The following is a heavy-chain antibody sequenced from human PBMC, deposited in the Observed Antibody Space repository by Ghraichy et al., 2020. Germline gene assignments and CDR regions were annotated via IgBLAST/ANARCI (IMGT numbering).Heavy chain of an antibody. Sequence: GGSLILSCAASGFTFSSYWMHWVRQVPGKGLVWVSTIHGDGSGTSYTESVKGRFTVSRDNAKNTLYLQMNSPRAEDTAVYYCTRDPYIHNAFDFWGQGTMVTVSS. V-gene: IGHV3-74*01. CDR2: IHGDGSGT. J-gene: IGHJ3*01. CDR1: GFTFSSYW. CDR3: TRDPYIHNAFDF. D-gene: IGHD5-18*01.